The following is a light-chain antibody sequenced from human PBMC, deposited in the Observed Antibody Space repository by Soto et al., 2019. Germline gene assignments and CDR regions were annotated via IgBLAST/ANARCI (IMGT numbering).Light chain of an antibody. V-gene: IGLV2-23*01. Sequence: QSALTQPASVSGSPGQSITISCTGSSTHIGSSSLVSWYQQHPGKAPKLMIYEATKRPSGLSDRFSGSKSGNTSSLTISGLQAEDEADYFGCSSTGRENYILFGGGTKLTVL. CDR1: STHIGSSSL. CDR2: EAT. CDR3: CSSTGRENYIL. J-gene: IGLJ2*01.